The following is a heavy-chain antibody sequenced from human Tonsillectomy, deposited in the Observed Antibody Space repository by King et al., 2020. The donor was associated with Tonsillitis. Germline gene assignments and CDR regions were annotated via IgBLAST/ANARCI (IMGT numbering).Heavy chain of an antibody. Sequence: EQLVDSGGGLVQPGGSLRLSCGASGFTVSSYYMSWVRQAPGKGLEWVSIIYSDGSTYYAASGKVRFTISRDNSKNTLFLQMNSLRVEDTAVYYCARRSSWRLHWYFDLWGRGILVTVSS. CDR1: GFTVSSYY. J-gene: IGHJ2*01. CDR2: IYSDGST. V-gene: IGHV3-66*01. CDR3: ARRSSWRLHWYFDL. D-gene: IGHD3-3*01.